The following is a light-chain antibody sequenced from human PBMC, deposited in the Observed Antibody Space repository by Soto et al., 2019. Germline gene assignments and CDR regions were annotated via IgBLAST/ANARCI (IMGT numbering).Light chain of an antibody. CDR1: QSVSSN. V-gene: IGKV3-15*01. CDR2: GAS. Sequence: MVLTQSPATLAVSPGERATLSCRASQSVSSNLAWYQQKPGQAPRRLIYGASTRATGIPARFSGSGSGTEFTLTISSLQSEDFAVYYCQQYNNWPRTFGQGTKVAIK. J-gene: IGKJ1*01. CDR3: QQYNNWPRT.